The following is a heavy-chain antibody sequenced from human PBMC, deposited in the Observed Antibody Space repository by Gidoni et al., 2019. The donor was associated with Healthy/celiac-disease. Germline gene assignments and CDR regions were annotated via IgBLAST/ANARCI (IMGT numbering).Heavy chain of an antibody. CDR2: IYYSGST. Sequence: QVQLQESGPGLVKPSETLSLTCTVSGCSVSSGSYYWSWIRQPPGKGLEWIGYIYYSGSTNYNPSLKSRVTISVDTSKNQFSLKLSSVTAADTAVYYCARDFVQNAFDIWGQGTMVTVSS. D-gene: IGHD3-16*02. V-gene: IGHV4-61*01. CDR1: GCSVSSGSYY. J-gene: IGHJ3*02. CDR3: ARDFVQNAFDI.